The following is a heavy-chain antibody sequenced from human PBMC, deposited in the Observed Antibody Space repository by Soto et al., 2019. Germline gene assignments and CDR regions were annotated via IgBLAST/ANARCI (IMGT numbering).Heavy chain of an antibody. D-gene: IGHD1-26*01. V-gene: IGHV3-33*03. J-gene: IGHJ3*01. CDR1: GFSFSSYG. Sequence: TGGSLRLSCAASGFSFSSYGMHWVRQAPGKGLDWVAVIWYDGSNKYYAESVKGRFTISRDNSKNTLYVQMNSLTVEDTAVYYCARAQYTGSYFDACDVWGQGTRGTVS. CDR2: IWYDGSNK. CDR3: ARAQYTGSYFDACDV.